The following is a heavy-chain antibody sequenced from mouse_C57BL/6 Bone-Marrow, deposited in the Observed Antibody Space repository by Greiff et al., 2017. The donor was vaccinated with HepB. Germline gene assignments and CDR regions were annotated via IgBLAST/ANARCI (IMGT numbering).Heavy chain of an antibody. V-gene: IGHV5-16*01. D-gene: IGHD1-1*01. CDR1: GFTFSDYY. CDR3: ARDATTVVGFDY. Sequence: DVMLVESEGGLVQPGSSMKLSCTASGFTFSDYYMAWVRQVPEKGLEWVANINYDGSSTYYLDSLKSRFIISGDNAKNILYLQMSSLKSEDTATYYCARDATTVVGFDYWGQGTTLTVSS. J-gene: IGHJ2*01. CDR2: INYDGSST.